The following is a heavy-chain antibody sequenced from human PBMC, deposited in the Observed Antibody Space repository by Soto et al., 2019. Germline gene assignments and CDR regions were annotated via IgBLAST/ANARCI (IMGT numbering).Heavy chain of an antibody. CDR1: GFNFNTYS. CDR3: ARRRLSG. V-gene: IGHV3-48*01. J-gene: IGHJ4*02. D-gene: IGHD6-19*01. Sequence: EVQLVESGGGLVQPGGSLRLSCAASGFNFNTYSMNWVRQAPGKGLEWISYISSSSRTIYYADSVKGRFTISRDNGKDSLYLQMNSLRVEDTAIYYCARRRLSGWGQATLVTVSS. CDR2: ISSSSRTI.